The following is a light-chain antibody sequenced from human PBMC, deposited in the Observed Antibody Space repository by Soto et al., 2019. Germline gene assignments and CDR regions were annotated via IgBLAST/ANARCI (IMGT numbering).Light chain of an antibody. CDR1: QSVNSNY. V-gene: IGKV3-20*01. Sequence: EILLQSPGTLPLAPGERATLSCRASQSVNSNYLAWYQQRPGQAPRLLIYGASSRATGIPDRFSGSGSATDFTLTISRLEPEDFAAYYCQQYGNSPPLTFGGGTKVDIK. J-gene: IGKJ4*01. CDR2: GAS. CDR3: QQYGNSPPLT.